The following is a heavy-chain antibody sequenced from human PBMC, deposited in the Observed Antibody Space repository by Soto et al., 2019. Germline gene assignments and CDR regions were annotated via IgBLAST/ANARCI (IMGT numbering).Heavy chain of an antibody. Sequence: GGSLRLSCAASGFTFSSYAMHWVRQAPGKGLEWVAVISYDGSNKYYADSVKGRFTISRDNSKNTLYLQMNSLRAEDTAVYYCARVGGQWLANNFDYWGQGTLVTVSS. D-gene: IGHD6-19*01. CDR1: GFTFSSYA. J-gene: IGHJ4*02. CDR3: ARVGGQWLANNFDY. V-gene: IGHV3-30-3*01. CDR2: ISYDGSNK.